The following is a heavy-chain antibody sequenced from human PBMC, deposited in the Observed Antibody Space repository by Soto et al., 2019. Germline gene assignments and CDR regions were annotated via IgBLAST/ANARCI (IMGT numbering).Heavy chain of an antibody. CDR2: ISYDGSNK. Sequence: PGGSLRLSCAASGFTFSSYVMHWVRQAPGKGLEWVAVISYDGSNKYYADSVKGRFIIPRDNSKNTLYLQMNSLRAEDTAVYYCAKDKKRGYSGHDLETTFDYWGQGTLVTVSS. CDR3: AKDKKRGYSGHDLETTFDY. V-gene: IGHV3-30*18. J-gene: IGHJ4*02. CDR1: GFTFSSYV. D-gene: IGHD5-12*01.